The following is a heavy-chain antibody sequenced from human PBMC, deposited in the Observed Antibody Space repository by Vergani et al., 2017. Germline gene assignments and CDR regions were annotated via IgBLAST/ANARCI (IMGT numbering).Heavy chain of an antibody. CDR1: GFTFSRHW. V-gene: IGHV3-74*01. Sequence: EVQLVESGGGLVQPGGSLRLSCAASGFTFSRHWMHWVRQAPGKGLVWVSRVNPEGTNTPYADSVKGRFTISRDNAKNMKYLQLNSLRDEDTAVYYCASDARIDAEGTELDYWGQGTLVTVSS. D-gene: IGHD1-14*01. J-gene: IGHJ4*02. CDR2: VNPEGTNT. CDR3: ASDARIDAEGTELDY.